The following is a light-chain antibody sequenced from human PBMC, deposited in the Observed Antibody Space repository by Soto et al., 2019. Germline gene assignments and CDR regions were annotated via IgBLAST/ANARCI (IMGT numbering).Light chain of an antibody. Sequence: DIQMTQSPSTLSGSVGDRVTITCRASQTISSWLAWYQQKPGKAPKLLIYKASTLKSGVPSRFSGSGSGTDFTLTISSLQPEDFATYYCQHSYSSPTFGQGTKVDI. CDR1: QTISSW. CDR2: KAS. J-gene: IGKJ2*01. CDR3: QHSYSSPT. V-gene: IGKV1-5*03.